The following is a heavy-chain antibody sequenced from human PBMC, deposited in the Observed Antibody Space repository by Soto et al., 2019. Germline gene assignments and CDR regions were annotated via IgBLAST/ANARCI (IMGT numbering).Heavy chain of an antibody. V-gene: IGHV3-21*01. J-gene: IGHJ4*02. CDR2: ISSGTTYF. D-gene: IGHD6-13*01. CDR1: GFTFSIST. Sequence: EVQLVESGGGLVKPGGSLTLSCAASGFTFSISTMSWVRQAPGKRLEWVSSISSGTTYFYYADSVKGRFSISRDNAKHSLYLQMNSLRVEDTAVYFCARGDGTGLHSSGWSPRFRGQGTLVTVSS. CDR3: ARGDGTGLHSSGWSPRF.